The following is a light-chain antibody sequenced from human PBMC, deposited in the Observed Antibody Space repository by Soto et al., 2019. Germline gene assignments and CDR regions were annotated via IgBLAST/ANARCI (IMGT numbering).Light chain of an antibody. J-gene: IGKJ3*01. Sequence: DIQMSQSPSTLYASVGDRVTITCRASQSISTWLAWYQQKPGKAPKVLIYDASSLESGVPSRFSGSGSGTEFTLTISSLQPDDFATYYCQQHKNYPTFGPGTKVDIK. CDR2: DAS. CDR3: QQHKNYPT. V-gene: IGKV1-5*01. CDR1: QSISTW.